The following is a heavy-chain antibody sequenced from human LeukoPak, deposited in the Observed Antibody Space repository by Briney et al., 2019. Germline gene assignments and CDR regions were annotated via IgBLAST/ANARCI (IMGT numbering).Heavy chain of an antibody. D-gene: IGHD2-2*01. CDR1: GFTFSSYS. V-gene: IGHV3-21*01. J-gene: IGHJ4*02. Sequence: MAGGSLRLSCAASGFTFSSYSVNWVRQAPGKGLEWVSSISSSSSYIYYAESVKGRFTISRDNAKNSLYLQMNSLRAEDTAVYYCARDYCSSTSCYIDYWGQGTLVTVSS. CDR2: ISSSSSYI. CDR3: ARDYCSSTSCYIDY.